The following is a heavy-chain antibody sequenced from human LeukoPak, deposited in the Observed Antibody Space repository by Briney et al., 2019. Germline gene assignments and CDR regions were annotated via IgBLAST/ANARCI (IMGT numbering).Heavy chain of an antibody. CDR3: ARDLRTSRSAAMLGIPSDY. CDR2: ISAYNGNT. J-gene: IGHJ4*02. CDR1: VYTFTSYG. V-gene: IGHV1-18*01. D-gene: IGHD2-2*01. Sequence: ASVKVSCKASVYTFTSYGISWVRQAPGQGLEWMGWISAYNGNTNYAQKLQGRVTMTTDTSTSTAYMELRSLRSDDTAVYYCARDLRTSRSAAMLGIPSDYWGLGTLVTVSS.